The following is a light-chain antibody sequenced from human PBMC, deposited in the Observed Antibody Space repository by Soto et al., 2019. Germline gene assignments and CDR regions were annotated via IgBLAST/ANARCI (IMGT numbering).Light chain of an antibody. CDR2: EGS. CDR1: SSDVGSYNL. J-gene: IGLJ2*01. CDR3: CSYAGSSTV. V-gene: IGLV2-23*01. Sequence: QSVLTQPASVSGSPGQSITISCTGTSSDVGSYNLVSWYQQHPGKAPKLMIYEGSKRPSGVSNRFSDSKSGNTASLTISGLQAEDEADYYCCSYAGSSTVFGGGTKVTVL.